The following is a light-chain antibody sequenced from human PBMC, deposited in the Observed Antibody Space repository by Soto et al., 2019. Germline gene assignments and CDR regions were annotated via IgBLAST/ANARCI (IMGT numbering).Light chain of an antibody. CDR1: QSVSSY. CDR3: QQRSYWSLFT. CDR2: DAS. Sequence: EIVLTQSPATLSLSPGERATLSCRASQSVSSYLAWYQQKPGQAPRLLIYDASNRATGIPARFSGSGSGTDFTLTIASLEPEDFAAYYCQQRSYWSLFTFGPGTKVDIK. V-gene: IGKV3-11*01. J-gene: IGKJ3*01.